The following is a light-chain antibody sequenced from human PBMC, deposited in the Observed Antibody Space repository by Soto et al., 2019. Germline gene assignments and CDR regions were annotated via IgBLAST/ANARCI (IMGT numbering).Light chain of an antibody. J-gene: IGLJ1*01. CDR2: RNN. CDR1: RSNIGSSY. CDR3: AAWDDSLSVLYV. V-gene: IGLV1-47*01. Sequence: QSVLTQPPSASGTPGQRVTISCSGSRSNIGSSYVYCYQQLPGTAPKLLIYRNNQRPSGVPDRFSGSKSGTSASLAISWLRSEDEADYYCAAWDDSLSVLYVFGTGTKVTVL.